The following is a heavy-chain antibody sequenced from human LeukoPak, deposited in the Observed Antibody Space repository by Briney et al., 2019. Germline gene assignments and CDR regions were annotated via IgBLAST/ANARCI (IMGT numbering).Heavy chain of an antibody. CDR2: IYTSGST. J-gene: IGHJ5*02. V-gene: IGHV4-4*07. CDR3: ARYGSVVAAQNYGWFDP. D-gene: IGHD2-15*01. Sequence: PSGTLSLTCTVSGGSISSYYWSWIRQPAGKGLEWIGRIYTSGSTNYNPSLKSRVTISVDTSKNQFSLKLSSVTAADTAVYYCARYGSVVAAQNYGWFDPWGQGTLVTVSS. CDR1: GGSISSYY.